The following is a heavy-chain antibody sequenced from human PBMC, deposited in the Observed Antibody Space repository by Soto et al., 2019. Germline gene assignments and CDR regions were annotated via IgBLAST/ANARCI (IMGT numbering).Heavy chain of an antibody. Sequence: QVQLVQSGAEVKKPGASVKVSCKASGYTFTSYGISWVRQAPGQGLEWMGWISAYNGNTNYAQKRQGRXTXTXXTSTSTAYMELRSLRSDDTAVYYCAREAAAGTLDYWGQGTLVTVSS. CDR2: ISAYNGNT. CDR1: GYTFTSYG. J-gene: IGHJ4*02. CDR3: AREAAAGTLDY. D-gene: IGHD6-13*01. V-gene: IGHV1-18*01.